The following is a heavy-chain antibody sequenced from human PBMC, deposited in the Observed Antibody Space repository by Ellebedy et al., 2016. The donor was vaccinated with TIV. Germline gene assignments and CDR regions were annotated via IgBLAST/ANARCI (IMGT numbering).Heavy chain of an antibody. CDR1: GFTFSSYW. J-gene: IGHJ5*02. V-gene: IGHV3-7*01. CDR2: IKQDGSEE. Sequence: PGGSLRLSCAASGFTFSSYWMSWVRQAPGKGLEWVASIKQDGSEEYYADSVKGRFTISRDNAKNSLYLQMNSLRAEETAVYYCAGQHVVSGPRGWFDPWGKGTLVTVSS. D-gene: IGHD3-10*01. CDR3: AGQHVVSGPRGWFDP.